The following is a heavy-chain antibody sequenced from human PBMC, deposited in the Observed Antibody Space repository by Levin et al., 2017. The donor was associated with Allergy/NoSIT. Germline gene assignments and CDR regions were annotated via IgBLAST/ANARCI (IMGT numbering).Heavy chain of an antibody. CDR3: ASPGSIVVVPAAIRALGDAFDI. D-gene: IGHD2-2*01. Sequence: GESLKISCAASGFTFSDYYMSWIRQAPGKGLEWVSYISSSGSTIYYADSVKGRFTISRDNAKNSLYLQMNSLRAEDTAVYYCASPGSIVVVPAAIRALGDAFDIWGQGTMVTVSS. CDR2: ISSSGSTI. J-gene: IGHJ3*02. V-gene: IGHV3-11*01. CDR1: GFTFSDYY.